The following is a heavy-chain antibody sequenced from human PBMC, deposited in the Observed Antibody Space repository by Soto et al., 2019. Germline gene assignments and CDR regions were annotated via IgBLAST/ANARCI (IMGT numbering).Heavy chain of an antibody. Sequence: ASVKVSCKASGYTSSSYGISWVRQAPGQGLEWTGWISAYNGNTNYAQKVQGRVTMTTDTSTSTAYMELRSLRSDDTAVYYCEGAFFCSGGKCYHAYGGQGTQVPVSS. V-gene: IGHV1-18*01. CDR1: GYTSSSYG. CDR3: EGAFFCSGGKCYHAY. D-gene: IGHD2-15*01. CDR2: ISAYNGNT. J-gene: IGHJ4*02.